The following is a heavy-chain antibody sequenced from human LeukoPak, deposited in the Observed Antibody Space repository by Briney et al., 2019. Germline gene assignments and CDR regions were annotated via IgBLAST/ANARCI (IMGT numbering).Heavy chain of an antibody. CDR3: ARGSWYGSGSSYFDY. CDR1: GYTFTSYG. D-gene: IGHD3-10*01. Sequence: GASVKVSCKASGYTFTSYGISWVRQAAGQGREWMGWISAYNGNTNYAQKLQGRVTMTTDTSTSTAYMELRSLRSEDMAVYYCARGSWYGSGSSYFDYWGQGTLVTVSS. J-gene: IGHJ4*02. CDR2: ISAYNGNT. V-gene: IGHV1-18*03.